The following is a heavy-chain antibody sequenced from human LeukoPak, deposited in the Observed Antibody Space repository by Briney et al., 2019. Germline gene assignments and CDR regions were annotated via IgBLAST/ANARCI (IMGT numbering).Heavy chain of an antibody. CDR1: GFTSSSYT. Sequence: GGSLRLSCAASGFTSSSYTMNWVRQAPGKGLEWVSSISSSSTYINYADSVKGRFTISRDNAKNSLYLQMNSLRAEDTALYYCARAPYYYDSSAYGAFDIWGQGTMVTVSS. D-gene: IGHD3-22*01. J-gene: IGHJ3*02. CDR2: ISSSSTYI. CDR3: ARAPYYYDSSAYGAFDI. V-gene: IGHV3-21*04.